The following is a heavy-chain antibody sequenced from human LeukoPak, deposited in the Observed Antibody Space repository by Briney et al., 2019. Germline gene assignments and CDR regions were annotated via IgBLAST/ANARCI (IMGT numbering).Heavy chain of an antibody. CDR3: TRRYCSGGSCYSSY. CDR2: ITSTSTNI. D-gene: IGHD2-15*01. CDR1: GFAFSSYT. J-gene: IGHJ4*02. V-gene: IGHV3-21*01. Sequence: GGSLRLSCAASGFAFSSYTMNWVRQAPGKGREWVSSITSTSTNIFYAHSVKGPFTISRDNAKTSLYLQMNSLRAEDTAVYYCTRRYCSGGSCYSSYWGQGTLVTVSS.